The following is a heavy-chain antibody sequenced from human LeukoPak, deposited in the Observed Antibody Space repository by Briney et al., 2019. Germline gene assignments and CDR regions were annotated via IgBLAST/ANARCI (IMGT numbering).Heavy chain of an antibody. CDR3: ASALIAVDGTSFDS. V-gene: IGHV1-2*02. J-gene: IGHJ4*02. CDR2: INPNSGGT. Sequence: ASVKVSCKTSGYTFTGYYMHWVRQAPGQGLEWMAWINPNSGGTNSARKFQGRVTMTRDTSISTAYMELSSLRSDDTAVYYCASALIAVDGTSFDSWGQGTLVTVSS. D-gene: IGHD6-19*01. CDR1: GYTFTGYY.